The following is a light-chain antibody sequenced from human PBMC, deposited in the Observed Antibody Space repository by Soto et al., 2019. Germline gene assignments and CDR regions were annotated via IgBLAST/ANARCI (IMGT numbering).Light chain of an antibody. CDR1: QSVRSNF. CDR2: GAS. Sequence: EIVLTQSPGTLSLSPGERATLSCRASQSVRSNFLAWYEQKPGQAPRLLIYGASNRATGIPDRFSGSGSGTDFTLTITRLEAEEFAMYYWKRYDSLRTFGQGTKVDIK. CDR3: KRYDSLRT. J-gene: IGKJ1*01. V-gene: IGKV3-20*01.